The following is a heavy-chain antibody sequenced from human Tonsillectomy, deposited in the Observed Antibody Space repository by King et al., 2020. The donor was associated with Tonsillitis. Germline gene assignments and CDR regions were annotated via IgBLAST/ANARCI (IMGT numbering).Heavy chain of an antibody. CDR3: ARANFGDYGRYGMDV. CDR2: MNPDSGHT. D-gene: IGHD4-17*01. V-gene: IGHV1-8*02. CDR1: GYTFTSYD. Sequence: HVQLVESGAEVKKPGASVKVSCKTSGYTFTSYDINWVRQATGQGLEWVGWMNPDSGHTGYAQKFQGRVIMTRNTSISTVYMELSSLRSEDTAVYYCARANFGDYGRYGMDVWGQGTTVTVSS. J-gene: IGHJ6*02.